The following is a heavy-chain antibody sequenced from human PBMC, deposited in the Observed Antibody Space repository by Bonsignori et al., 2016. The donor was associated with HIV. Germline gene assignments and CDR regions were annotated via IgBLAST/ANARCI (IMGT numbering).Heavy chain of an antibody. Sequence: WIRQPPGKGLEWVAFIRYDGSNKYYADSVKGRFTISRDNSKNTLYLQMNSLRAEDTAVYYCAKVYSSWYYYNILMSVTYYDFWSGYSSVALDYWGQGTLVTVSS. D-gene: IGHD3-3*01. CDR3: AKVYSSWYYYNILMSVTYYDFWSGYSSVALDY. V-gene: IGHV3-30*02. J-gene: IGHJ4*02. CDR2: IRYDGSNK.